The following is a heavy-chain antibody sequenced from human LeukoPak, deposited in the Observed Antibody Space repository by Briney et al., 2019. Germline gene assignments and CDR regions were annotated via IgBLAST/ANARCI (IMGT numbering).Heavy chain of an antibody. CDR3: VRGAGGPRNYVLDY. D-gene: IGHD3-10*02. Sequence: PGGSLRLSCVASGFTFSGYWMHWVRQAPGMGLVWVSRLNSDGTTINYADSVKGRFTISRDNAKNTVYLQMSGLRDDDTALNFCVRGAGGPRNYVLDYWGQGALVSVSS. V-gene: IGHV3-74*01. J-gene: IGHJ4*02. CDR2: LNSDGTTI. CDR1: GFTFSGYW.